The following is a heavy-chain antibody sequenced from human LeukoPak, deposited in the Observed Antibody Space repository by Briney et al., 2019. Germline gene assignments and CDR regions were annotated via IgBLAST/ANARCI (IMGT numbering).Heavy chain of an antibody. D-gene: IGHD3-3*01. CDR2: IYSGGST. CDR3: ARGRVGVVTPDAFDI. Sequence: GGSLRLSCAASGFTVSSNYMSWVRQAPGKGLEWVSVIYSGGSTYYADSVKGRFTISRDNSKNTLYLQMNGLRAEDTAVYYCARGRVGVVTPDAFDIWGQGTMVTVSS. J-gene: IGHJ3*02. CDR1: GFTVSSNY. V-gene: IGHV3-53*01.